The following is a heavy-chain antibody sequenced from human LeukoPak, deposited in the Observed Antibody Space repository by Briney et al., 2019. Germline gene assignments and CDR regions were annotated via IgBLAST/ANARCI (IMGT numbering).Heavy chain of an antibody. CDR1: GYSISSGYY. Sequence: SETLSLTCTVSGYSISSGYYWGWIRQPPGKGLEWIGSVYYSGNTNYNPSLKSRVTISVDTSKNQFSLKLSSVTAADTAVYYCVRVRGSGSYYYYYYYMDVWGKGTTVTVSS. V-gene: IGHV4-38-2*02. CDR3: VRVRGSGSYYYYYYYMDV. CDR2: VYYSGNT. J-gene: IGHJ6*03. D-gene: IGHD1-26*01.